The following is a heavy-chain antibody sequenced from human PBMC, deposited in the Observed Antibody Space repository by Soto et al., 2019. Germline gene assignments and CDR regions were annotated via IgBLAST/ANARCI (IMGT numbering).Heavy chain of an antibody. Sequence: PGGSLRLSCATSGFTFTNYAMTWVRQGPGKGLEWVSSISAGGVSTYFADSVKGRFTIPRDNSKNTLFLHMNSLRAEDTAVYYCAKMYRGYSGYIQSWGQGTLVTVSS. J-gene: IGHJ5*02. V-gene: IGHV3-23*01. CDR1: GFTFTNYA. CDR3: AKMYRGYSGYIQS. CDR2: ISAGGVST. D-gene: IGHD5-12*01.